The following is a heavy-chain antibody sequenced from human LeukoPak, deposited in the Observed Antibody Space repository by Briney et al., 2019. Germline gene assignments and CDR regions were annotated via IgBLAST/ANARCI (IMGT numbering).Heavy chain of an antibody. CDR1: GFTFTTYG. CDR3: ARGGLPAFAYDY. Sequence: HPGRSLRLSCAASGFTFTTYGMHWVRQAPGKGLEWVAVIWSDGSNKYYADSVKGRFAISRDNSKNTLYLQKNSLRAEDTAVYYCARGGLPAFAYDYWGQGTLVTVSS. J-gene: IGHJ4*02. V-gene: IGHV3-33*01. CDR2: IWSDGSNK. D-gene: IGHD3-10*01.